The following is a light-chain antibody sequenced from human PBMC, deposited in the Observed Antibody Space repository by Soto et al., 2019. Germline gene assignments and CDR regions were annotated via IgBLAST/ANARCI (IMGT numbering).Light chain of an antibody. CDR1: QDIINY. CDR3: QQYYSYPWT. V-gene: IGKV1-27*01. J-gene: IGKJ1*01. Sequence: DIQMTQSPSSLSASVGDRVTITCRASQDIINYLAWYQQKPGKAPNLLVYAASTLQSGVSSRISGSGSGADFTLTISCLQSEDFATYYCQQYYSYPWTFGQGTKVEIK. CDR2: AAS.